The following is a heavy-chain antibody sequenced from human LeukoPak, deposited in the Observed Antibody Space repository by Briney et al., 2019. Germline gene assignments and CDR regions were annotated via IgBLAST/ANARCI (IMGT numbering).Heavy chain of an antibody. CDR3: ARRRYSWNGIDY. J-gene: IGHJ4*02. CDR2: IKQDGSET. D-gene: IGHD1-1*01. Sequence: GGALRLSCAASRFTFSSYDMNWVRQAPGKGLEWVANIKQDGSETNYVDSVKGRFTISRDNAKKSLDLQMNSLRVEDTAVYYCARRRYSWNGIDYWGQGTLVTVSS. CDR1: RFTFSSYD. V-gene: IGHV3-7*01.